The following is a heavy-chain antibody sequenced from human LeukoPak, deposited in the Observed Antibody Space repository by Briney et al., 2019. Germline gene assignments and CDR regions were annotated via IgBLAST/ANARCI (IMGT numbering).Heavy chain of an antibody. CDR3: ARGLVVTPPFDY. V-gene: IGHV3-74*01. Sequence: PGGSLRLSCSASGFTSSSYWMHWVRQAPVKRLGWVSRINSAVSSTSYADSAKGRFTITRDNAKNTLYLQMNSLRAEDTAVYYCARGLVVTPPFDYWGQGTLVTVSS. CDR1: GFTSSSYW. D-gene: IGHD3-22*01. CDR2: INSAVSST. J-gene: IGHJ4*02.